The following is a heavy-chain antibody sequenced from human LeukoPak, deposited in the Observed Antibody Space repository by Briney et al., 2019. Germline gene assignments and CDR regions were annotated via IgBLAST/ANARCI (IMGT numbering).Heavy chain of an antibody. V-gene: IGHV4-61*05. CDR1: GGSNSSSSYY. CDR3: ARASDRLTPPADY. J-gene: IGHJ4*02. Sequence: MASETLSLTCTVSGGSNSSSSYYWSWIRQPPGKGLEWIGYIYNSGSTDYNPSLKSRVTISADTSKNQFSLKLSSVTAADTAVYYCARASDRLTPPADYWGQGTLVTVSS. CDR2: IYNSGST. D-gene: IGHD1-14*01.